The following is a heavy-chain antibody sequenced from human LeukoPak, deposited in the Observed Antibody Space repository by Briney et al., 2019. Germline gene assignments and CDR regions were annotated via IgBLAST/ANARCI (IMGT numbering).Heavy chain of an antibody. V-gene: IGHV3-30-3*01. Sequence: GGSLRLSCAASGLTFSSYAMHWVRQAPGKGLEWVAVITYDGSNKYYADSVKGRFTISRDNSKNTLYLQMNSLRAEDTAVYYCARDSHDRSRYYYGMDVWGQGTTVTVSS. CDR1: GLTFSSYA. CDR2: ITYDGSNK. CDR3: ARDSHDRSRYYYGMDV. J-gene: IGHJ6*02.